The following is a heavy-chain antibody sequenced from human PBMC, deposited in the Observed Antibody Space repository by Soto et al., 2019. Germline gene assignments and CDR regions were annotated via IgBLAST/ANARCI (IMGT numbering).Heavy chain of an antibody. J-gene: IGHJ4*02. CDR2: ISGSGGST. Sequence: EVQLLESGGGLVQPGGSLRLSCAASGFTFSSYAMSWVRQAPGKGLEWVSGISGSGGSTYYADSVKGRFTISRDNSKNTLYLQMNSLRAEDTAVYYCAKSAEYIVVVVAAYFDYWGQGTLVTVSS. D-gene: IGHD2-15*01. CDR1: GFTFSSYA. CDR3: AKSAEYIVVVVAAYFDY. V-gene: IGHV3-23*01.